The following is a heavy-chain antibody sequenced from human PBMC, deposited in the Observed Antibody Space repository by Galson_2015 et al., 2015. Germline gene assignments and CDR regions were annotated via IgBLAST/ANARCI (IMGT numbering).Heavy chain of an antibody. CDR1: GYSSARER. CDR2: IYPGDSDT. Sequence: SGAEVKKPGESLSLSCTGSGYSSARERIGWVRQLPGIGVEWMGIIYPGDSDTRYSPSFQGQVTISADKSISTAYLQWSSLKASDTAMYYCASSYGASSADYWGQGTLVTVSS. D-gene: IGHD4-17*01. V-gene: IGHV5-51*01. CDR3: ASSYGASSADY. J-gene: IGHJ4*02.